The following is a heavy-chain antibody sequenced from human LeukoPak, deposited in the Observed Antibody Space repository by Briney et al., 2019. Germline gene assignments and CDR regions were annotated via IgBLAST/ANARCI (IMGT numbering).Heavy chain of an antibody. Sequence: GGSLRLSCAASGFTFSSYSMNWVRQAPGKGLEWVSYISSSSSTIYYADSVKGRFTISRDNAKNSLYLQMNSLRAEDTAVYYCARDRRDSSIISPRPGGYWGQGTLVTVSS. D-gene: IGHD3-22*01. CDR2: ISSSSSTI. V-gene: IGHV3-48*04. J-gene: IGHJ4*02. CDR3: ARDRRDSSIISPRPGGY. CDR1: GFTFSSYS.